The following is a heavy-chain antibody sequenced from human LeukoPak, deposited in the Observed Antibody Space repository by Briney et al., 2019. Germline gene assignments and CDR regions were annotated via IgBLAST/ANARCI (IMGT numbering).Heavy chain of an antibody. CDR2: IYPGDSDT. CDR3: ARRVSVGFDP. J-gene: IGHJ5*02. CDR1: GFSFTSFW. V-gene: IGHV5-51*01. D-gene: IGHD6-19*01. Sequence: GGSLKISCKGSGFSFTSFWIGWVRQVPGQGLEWMGIIYPGDSDTRYSPSFQGQVTISADKSISTAYLQWSSLKASDTAMYYCARRVSVGFDPWGQGTLVTVSS.